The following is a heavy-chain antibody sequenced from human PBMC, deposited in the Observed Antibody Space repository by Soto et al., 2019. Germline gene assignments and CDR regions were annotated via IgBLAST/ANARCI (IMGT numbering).Heavy chain of an antibody. J-gene: IGHJ6*02. CDR2: ISYDGSNK. CDR3: AKGPGVAGAGTGGWYYYGMDV. D-gene: IGHD6-19*01. Sequence: GGSLRLSCAASGFTFSSYGMTWVRQAPGKGLEWVAVISYDGSNKYYADSVKGRFTISRDNSKNTLYLQMNSLRAEDTALYYCAKGPGVAGAGTGGWYYYGMDVWGQGTTFTVAS. V-gene: IGHV3-30*18. CDR1: GFTFSSYG.